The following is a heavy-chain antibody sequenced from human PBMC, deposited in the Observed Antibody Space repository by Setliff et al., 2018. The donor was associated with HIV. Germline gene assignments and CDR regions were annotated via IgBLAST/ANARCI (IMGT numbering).Heavy chain of an antibody. V-gene: IGHV3-30*02. D-gene: IGHD5-18*01. CDR2: IRYDGSYR. CDR1: GFTFISYG. CDR3: AKMHTAMDPDTFDI. J-gene: IGHJ3*02. Sequence: PGGSLRLSCAVSGFTFISYGMYWVRQAPGKGLEWVAFIRYDGSYRYYVESVKGRFTISRDNSKNTMFLQMNSLRVEDTAIYYCAKMHTAMDPDTFDIWGQGTMVTVSS.